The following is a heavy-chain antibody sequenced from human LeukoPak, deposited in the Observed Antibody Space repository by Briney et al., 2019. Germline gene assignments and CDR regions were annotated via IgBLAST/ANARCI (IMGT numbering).Heavy chain of an antibody. D-gene: IGHD4-17*01. CDR2: ISPSGGST. CDR1: TDTFNNYG. Sequence: ASVKVSCTASTDTFNNYGIVWVRQAPGQGLEWMGTISPSGGSTRYAQKFQGRVTMTRDTSTSTVYTELSSLRSEDTAVYYCARLLVDYGDTLFDYWGQGTLVTVSS. J-gene: IGHJ4*02. V-gene: IGHV1-46*02. CDR3: ARLLVDYGDTLFDY.